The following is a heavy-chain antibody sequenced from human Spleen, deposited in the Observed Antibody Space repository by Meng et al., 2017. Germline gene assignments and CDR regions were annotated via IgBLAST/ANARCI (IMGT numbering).Heavy chain of an antibody. CDR2: INHSGST. D-gene: IGHD4-11*01. Sequence: VPLKQWGSGLFMPSETLSLTCPVYGGSFSGYYWSWIRQPPGKGLEWIGEINHSGSTNYNPSLKSRLTISVDKSKTQFSLTLSSVTAADTAVYYCARKYGDYPYYFDYWGQGTLVTVSS. J-gene: IGHJ4*02. V-gene: IGHV4-34*01. CDR1: GGSFSGYY. CDR3: ARKYGDYPYYFDY.